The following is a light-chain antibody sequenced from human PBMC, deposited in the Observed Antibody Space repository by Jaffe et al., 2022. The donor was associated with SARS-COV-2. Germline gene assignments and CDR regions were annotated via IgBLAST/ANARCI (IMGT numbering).Light chain of an antibody. CDR2: DND. Sequence: QSVLTQPPSVSAAPRQKVTISCSGGSSNIENYSVSWYRQLPGTAPKVLIYDNDKRPSGIPDRFSGSKSGASATLDITGLQTGDEADYYCGSWDDSLRAVVFGGGTKLTVL. J-gene: IGLJ3*02. V-gene: IGLV1-51*01. CDR1: SSNIENYS. CDR3: GSWDDSLRAVV.